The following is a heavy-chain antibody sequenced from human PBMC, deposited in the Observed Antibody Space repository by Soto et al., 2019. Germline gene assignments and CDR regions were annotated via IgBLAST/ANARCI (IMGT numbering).Heavy chain of an antibody. CDR3: VRGQFSAFDC. CDR2: TYYRSKWNS. V-gene: IGHV6-1*01. Sequence: QVQLHQSGPGLVKPSQTLSLTCAISGDSVSRTSVAWNWIRQSPSRGLEWLGRTYYRSKWNSVYAVSVRCRITINPDTSKSQFSLQLNSVTPEDTAVYYCVRGQFSAFDCWGQGTLVTVSS. J-gene: IGHJ4*02. CDR1: GDSVSRTSVA.